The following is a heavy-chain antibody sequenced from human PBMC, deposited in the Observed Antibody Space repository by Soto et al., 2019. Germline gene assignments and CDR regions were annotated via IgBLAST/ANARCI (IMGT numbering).Heavy chain of an antibody. CDR3: AGDIAVAGSYYYGMDV. V-gene: IGHV4-59*01. CDR2: IYYSGST. CDR1: GGSISSYY. D-gene: IGHD6-19*01. Sequence: QVQLQESGPGLVKPSETLSLTCTVSGGSISSYYWSWIRQPPGKGLEWIGYIYYSGSTNYNPSLKSRVTILVDTSKNQFSLKLSSVTAADTAVYYCAGDIAVAGSYYYGMDVWGQGTTVTVSS. J-gene: IGHJ6*02.